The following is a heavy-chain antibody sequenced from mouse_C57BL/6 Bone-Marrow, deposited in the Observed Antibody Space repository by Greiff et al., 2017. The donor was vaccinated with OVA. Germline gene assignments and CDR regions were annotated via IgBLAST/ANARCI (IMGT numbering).Heavy chain of an antibody. CDR1: GFTFSDYG. Sequence: EVMLVESGGGLVKPGGSLKLSCAASGFTFSDYGMHWVRQAPEKGLEWVAYLSSGSSTIYYADTVKGRFTISRDNAKNTLFLHMTSLSAEDTALYYCARTAYWGQGTLVTVSA. CDR3: ARTAY. J-gene: IGHJ3*01. CDR2: LSSGSSTI. V-gene: IGHV5-17*01.